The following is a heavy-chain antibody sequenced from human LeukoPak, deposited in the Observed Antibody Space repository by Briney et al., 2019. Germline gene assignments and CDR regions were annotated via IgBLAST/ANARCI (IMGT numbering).Heavy chain of an antibody. CDR3: ARWGTMVRGVHRAHFDY. J-gene: IGHJ4*02. V-gene: IGHV4-30-4*01. CDR2: IYYSGST. D-gene: IGHD3-10*01. CDR1: GGPIRIGDYH. Sequence: PSQTLSLTCTVSGGPIRIGDYHCTWIHQPPGKGLEWIGYIYYSGSTYYNPSLKSRVTISVDTSKNQFSLKLSSVTAADTAVYYCARWGTMVRGVHRAHFDYWGQGTLVTVSS.